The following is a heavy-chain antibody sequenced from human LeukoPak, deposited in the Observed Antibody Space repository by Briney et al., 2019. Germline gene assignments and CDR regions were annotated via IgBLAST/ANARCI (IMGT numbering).Heavy chain of an antibody. V-gene: IGHV3-21*01. CDR1: GFIFDSYT. CDR3: AKDQGTTMITSPDS. J-gene: IGHJ4*02. D-gene: IGHD3-22*01. Sequence: GGSLRLSCAASGFIFDSYTMNWVRQVPGKGLEWISSISSRSTYIYCADSVEGRFTISRDNAKNSLYLQMDSLGAEDTAVYYCAKDQGTTMITSPDSWGQGTLVTVSS. CDR2: ISSRSTYI.